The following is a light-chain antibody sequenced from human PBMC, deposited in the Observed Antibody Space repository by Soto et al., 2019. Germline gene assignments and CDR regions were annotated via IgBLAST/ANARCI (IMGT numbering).Light chain of an antibody. J-gene: IGKJ1*01. V-gene: IGKV3-20*01. CDR3: QQYGSSPRT. Sequence: EIVLTQSSGSLSFSPGEIATLSFSASQSVSSSYLAWYQQKPGQAPRLLIFGASTRAAGFPDRFSGSGSGTDFTLTISRLDPEDFAVYYCQQYGSSPRTFGQGTKV. CDR1: QSVSSSY. CDR2: GAS.